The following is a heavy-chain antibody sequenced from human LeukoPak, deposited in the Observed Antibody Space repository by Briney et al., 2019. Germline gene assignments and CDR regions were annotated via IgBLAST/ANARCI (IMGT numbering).Heavy chain of an antibody. V-gene: IGHV1-69*01. J-gene: IGHJ6*03. CDR1: GGTFSSYA. Sequence: SVKVSCKASGGTFSSYAISWVRQAPGQGLEWMGGIIPIFGTANYAQKFQGRVTITADESTSTAYMELSSLRSEDTAVYYCAGGSITILGVVTNAYYYYYYMDVWGKGTTVTVSS. CDR3: AGGSITILGVVTNAYYYYYYMDV. CDR2: IIPIFGTA. D-gene: IGHD3-3*01.